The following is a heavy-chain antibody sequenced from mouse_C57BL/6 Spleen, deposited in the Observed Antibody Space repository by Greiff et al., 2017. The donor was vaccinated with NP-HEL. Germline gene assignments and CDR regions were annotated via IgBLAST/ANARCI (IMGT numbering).Heavy chain of an antibody. Sequence: EVQRVESEGGLVQPGSSMKLSCTASGFTFSDYYMAWVRQVPEKGLEWVANINYDGSSTYYLDSLKSRFIISRDNAKNILYLQMSSLKSEDTATYYCARDNGNYCFDYWGQGTTLTVSS. CDR2: INYDGSST. CDR3: ARDNGNYCFDY. CDR1: GFTFSDYY. J-gene: IGHJ2*01. V-gene: IGHV5-16*01. D-gene: IGHD2-1*01.